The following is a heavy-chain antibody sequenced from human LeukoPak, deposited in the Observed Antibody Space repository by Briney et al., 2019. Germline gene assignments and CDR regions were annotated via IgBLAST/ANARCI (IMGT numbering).Heavy chain of an antibody. J-gene: IGHJ4*02. D-gene: IGHD6-13*01. CDR3: ARRVVSSRSYLDY. Sequence: SETRSRTCTVSGGSISSSIYYWCWIRQPPGKGLEWIRSIYYSGSTYYNPSLKSRVTISVDTSKNQFSLKLSSVTAADTAVYYCARRVVSSRSYLDYWGQGTLVTVSS. V-gene: IGHV4-39*07. CDR1: GGSISSSIYY. CDR2: IYYSGST.